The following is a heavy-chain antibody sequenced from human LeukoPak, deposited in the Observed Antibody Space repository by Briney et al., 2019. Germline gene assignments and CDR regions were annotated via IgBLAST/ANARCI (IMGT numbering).Heavy chain of an antibody. CDR2: IRYDGSNK. J-gene: IGHJ4*02. Sequence: GGSLRLSCAASGFTFSSYGMHWVRQAPGKGLEWVAFIRYDGSNKYYADSVKGRFTISRDNAKNSLYLQMNSLRAEDTAVYYCARETYYYDSSTYFRATDYWGQGTLVTVSS. D-gene: IGHD3-22*01. CDR3: ARETYYYDSSTYFRATDY. CDR1: GFTFSSYG. V-gene: IGHV3-30*02.